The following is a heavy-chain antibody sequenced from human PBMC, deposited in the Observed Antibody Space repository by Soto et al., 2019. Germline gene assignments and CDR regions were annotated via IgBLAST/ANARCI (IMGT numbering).Heavy chain of an antibody. D-gene: IGHD1-26*01. CDR2: ISYDGSNK. J-gene: IGHJ4*02. CDR3: ATAFGHSGSYYGD. V-gene: IGHV3-30*03. CDR1: GFTFSSYG. Sequence: QVQLVESGGGVVQPGRSLRLSCAASGFTFSSYGMHWVRQAPGKGLEWVAVISYDGSNKYYADSVKGRFTISRDNSKNTLYLQMNSLSAEDTAVYYCATAFGHSGSYYGDWGQGTLVTVSS.